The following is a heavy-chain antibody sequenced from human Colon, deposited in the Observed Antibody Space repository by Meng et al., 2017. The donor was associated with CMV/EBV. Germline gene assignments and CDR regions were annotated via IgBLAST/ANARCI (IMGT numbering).Heavy chain of an antibody. CDR3: ARGLGGSMVRATGGLDV. Sequence: ASVKVSCKASGYTFTNYDINWVRQGGQGLEWMGWMNPNSGNTGYLQKFQGRVTMTRNTSITTAYMELSSLRSEDTAVYYCARGLGGSMVRATGGLDVWDQGTTVTVSS. CDR2: MNPNSGNT. CDR1: GYTFTNYD. D-gene: IGHD3-10*01. J-gene: IGHJ6*02. V-gene: IGHV1-8*01.